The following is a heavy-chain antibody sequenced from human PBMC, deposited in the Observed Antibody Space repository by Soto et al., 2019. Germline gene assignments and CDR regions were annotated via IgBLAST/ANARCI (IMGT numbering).Heavy chain of an antibody. CDR2: TYYRSRWLH. V-gene: IGHV6-1*01. D-gene: IGHD2-2*01. Sequence: QVQLQQSGPGLVKPSQTLSLTCAISGDSVSTNSATWDWFRQSPSRVLEWLGRTYYRSRWLHDYAVSVKSRITISPDTSNNQLSLQLTSVTPDDTAVYYCARLVGNSWLDSWGQGTLVTVSS. J-gene: IGHJ5*01. CDR1: GDSVSTNSAT. CDR3: ARLVGNSWLDS.